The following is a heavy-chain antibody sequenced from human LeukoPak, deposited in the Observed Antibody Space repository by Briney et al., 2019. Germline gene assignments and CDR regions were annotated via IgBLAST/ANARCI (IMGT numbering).Heavy chain of an antibody. CDR1: GGSFSGYY. J-gene: IGHJ5*02. Sequence: SETLSLTCAVYGGSFSGYYWSWIRQPPGKGLEWIGEINHSGSTNYNPSLKSRVTISVDTSKNQFSLKLSSVTAADTAVYYCARARWATDADSSGYLNWFDPWGQGTLVTVSS. D-gene: IGHD3-22*01. V-gene: IGHV4-34*01. CDR2: INHSGST. CDR3: ARARWATDADSSGYLNWFDP.